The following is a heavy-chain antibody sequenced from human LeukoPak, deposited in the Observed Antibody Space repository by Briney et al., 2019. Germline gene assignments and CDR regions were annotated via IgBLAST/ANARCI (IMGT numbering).Heavy chain of an antibody. CDR1: GGSNNSSSYY. D-gene: IGHD5-24*01. Sequence: SDTLSLTCTVSGGSNNSSSYYWRWIRQPPGKGLEWIGSNFYSGNTYDNPSLKSRVPISVDTSKNQFSMKLNSVTAADTAVYYCARHRSKWLQSSFDYWGQGTMVTVSS. J-gene: IGHJ4*02. CDR2: NFYSGNT. V-gene: IGHV4-39*01. CDR3: ARHRSKWLQSSFDY.